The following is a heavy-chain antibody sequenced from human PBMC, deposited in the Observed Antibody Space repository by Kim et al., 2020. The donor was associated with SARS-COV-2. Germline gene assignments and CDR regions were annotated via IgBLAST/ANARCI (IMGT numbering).Heavy chain of an antibody. CDR1: GGSISSGGYY. CDR3: ARETREVGYCTGGVCSNGMDV. CDR2: IYYSGST. Sequence: SETLSLTCTVSGGSISSGGYYWSWIRQHPGKGLEWIGYIYYSGSTYYNPSLKSRVTISVDTSKNQFSLKLSSVTAADTAVYYCARETREVGYCTGGVCSNGMDVWGQGTTVTVSS. D-gene: IGHD2-8*02. V-gene: IGHV4-31*03. J-gene: IGHJ6*02.